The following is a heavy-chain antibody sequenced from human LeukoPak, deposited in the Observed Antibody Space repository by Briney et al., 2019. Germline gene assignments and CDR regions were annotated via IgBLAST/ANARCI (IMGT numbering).Heavy chain of an antibody. D-gene: IGHD3-9*01. CDR1: DYRFTSYG. V-gene: IGHV1-18*01. J-gene: IGHJ4*02. Sequence: ASVKVSCKASDYRFTSYGISWVRQAPGQGLGWMGWISAYNGNTNYAQKLQGRVTMTTDTSTSTAYMELRSLRSDDTAVYYCARGGDGDILTGLVFDYWGQGTLVTVSS. CDR2: ISAYNGNT. CDR3: ARGGDGDILTGLVFDY.